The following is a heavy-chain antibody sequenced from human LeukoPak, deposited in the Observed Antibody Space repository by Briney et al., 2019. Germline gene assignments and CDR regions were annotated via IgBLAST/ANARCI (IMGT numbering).Heavy chain of an antibody. CDR3: ANLGDDGVY. Sequence: RRSLRLSCAASGFTFSSYGMHWVRQAPGKGLEWGAVISYDGSNKYYAASVKGRFTIPRDHSKNTLYLQMTSLRAEDRAMYYCANLGDDGVYWGQGTLVTVSS. D-gene: IGHD4-17*01. V-gene: IGHV3-30*18. J-gene: IGHJ4*02. CDR2: ISYDGSNK. CDR1: GFTFSSYG.